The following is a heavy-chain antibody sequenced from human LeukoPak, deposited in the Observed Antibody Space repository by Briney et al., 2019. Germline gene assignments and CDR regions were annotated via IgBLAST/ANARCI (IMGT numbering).Heavy chain of an antibody. CDR2: IIPMLGRS. J-gene: IGHJ5*02. V-gene: IGHV1-69*05. Sequence: ASVKVSCMASGGSFSSYGISWVRQAPGQGLEWMGGIIPMLGRSNYAQKFQGRVTISTDESTSTAYMEMSSLRSEDTAVYYCAREDHTANNWFDPWGQGTLVTVSS. CDR1: GGSFSSYG. D-gene: IGHD5-18*01. CDR3: AREDHTANNWFDP.